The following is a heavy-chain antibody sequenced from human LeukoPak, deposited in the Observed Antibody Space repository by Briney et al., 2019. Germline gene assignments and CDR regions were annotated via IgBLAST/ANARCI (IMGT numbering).Heavy chain of an antibody. CDR2: ISGSGGST. Sequence: GGSLRLSCEGSGFRFINFEMNWVRQAPGKGLEWVSVISGSGGSTYYADSVKGRFTISRDNSKNTLFLQMNSLRAEDTAVYYCAKSVVYYDFWSLPNDYWGQGTLVTVSS. V-gene: IGHV3-23*01. CDR1: GFRFINFE. CDR3: AKSVVYYDFWSLPNDY. D-gene: IGHD3-3*01. J-gene: IGHJ4*02.